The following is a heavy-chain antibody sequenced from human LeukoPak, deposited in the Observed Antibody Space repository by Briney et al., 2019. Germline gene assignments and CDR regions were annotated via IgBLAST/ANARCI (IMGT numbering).Heavy chain of an antibody. V-gene: IGHV4-39*07. CDR3: AKTGPIVTIHWPYYFDY. J-gene: IGHJ4*02. CDR1: GGSISSSVYY. Sequence: PSETLSLTCTVSGGSISSSVYYWGWIRQPPGKGLEWIGNIYYSGTTYYNPSLKSRVTISVDTSKNQFSLKLSSVTAADTAVYYCAKTGPIVTIHWPYYFDYWGQGTLVTVSS. D-gene: IGHD1-14*01. CDR2: IYYSGTT.